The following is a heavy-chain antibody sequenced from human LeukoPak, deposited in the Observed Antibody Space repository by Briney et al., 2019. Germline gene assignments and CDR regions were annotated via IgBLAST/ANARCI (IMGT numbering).Heavy chain of an antibody. Sequence: GGSLRLSCAASGFTFSSYGMHWVRQAPGKGLEWVAVITYDGSNKYYADSVKGRFTISRDNSKNTLYLQMNSLRAEDTAVYYCAKDYGLMGELPTRYYYYGMDVWGQGTTLTVSS. CDR3: AKDYGLMGELPTRYYYYGMDV. D-gene: IGHD1-26*01. CDR2: ITYDGSNK. V-gene: IGHV3-30*18. J-gene: IGHJ6*02. CDR1: GFTFSSYG.